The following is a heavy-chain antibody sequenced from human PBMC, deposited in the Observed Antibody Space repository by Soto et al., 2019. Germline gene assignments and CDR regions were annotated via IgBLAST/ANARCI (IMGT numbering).Heavy chain of an antibody. J-gene: IGHJ4*02. D-gene: IGHD2-2*01. CDR3: ARDQDIVVVPAAPGNY. V-gene: IGHV1-18*01. Sequence: ASVKVSCQASGYTFTSYGISWVRQAPGQGLEWMGWISAYNGNTNYAQKLQGRVTMTTDTSTSTAYMELRSLRSDDTAVYYCARDQDIVVVPAAPGNYWGQGTLVTVSS. CDR1: GYTFTSYG. CDR2: ISAYNGNT.